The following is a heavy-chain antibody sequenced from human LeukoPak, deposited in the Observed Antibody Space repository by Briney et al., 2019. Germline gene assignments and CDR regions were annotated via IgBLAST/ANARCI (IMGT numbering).Heavy chain of an antibody. V-gene: IGHV1-2*02. J-gene: IGHJ5*02. CDR3: ARADFIDAGPYLIGP. CDR2: INTKTGRT. CDR1: GYTFTDYY. Sequence: VASVKVSCKTSGYTFTDYYIHWVLQAPGQGVEWMVWINTKTGRTSSARKFQGRVTMTRDPSITTVYMDMAWLTSDDTAIYFCARADFIDAGPYLIGPWGQGTLVTVSS. D-gene: IGHD3-3*01.